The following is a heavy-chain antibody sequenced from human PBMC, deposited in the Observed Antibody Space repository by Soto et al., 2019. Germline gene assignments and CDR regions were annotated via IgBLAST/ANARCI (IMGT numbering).Heavy chain of an antibody. CDR3: ARGALDY. Sequence: SETLSLTCAVYGGTFSGYYWSWIRQPPGKGLEWIGEINHSGSTNYNPSLKSRVTISVDTSKNQFSLKLSSVTAADTAVYYCARGALDYWGQGTLVTVSS. CDR1: GGTFSGYY. J-gene: IGHJ4*02. CDR2: INHSGST. V-gene: IGHV4-34*01.